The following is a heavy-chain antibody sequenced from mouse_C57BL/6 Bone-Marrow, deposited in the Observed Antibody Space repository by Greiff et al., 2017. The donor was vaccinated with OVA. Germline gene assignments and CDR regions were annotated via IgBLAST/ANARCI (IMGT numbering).Heavy chain of an antibody. CDR1: GYTFTDYE. CDR2: IDPETGGT. CDR3: TVYYGNYGYFDY. V-gene: IGHV1-15*01. Sequence: LVESGAELVRPGASVTLSCKASGYTFTDYEMHWVKQTPVHGLEWIGAIDPETGGTAYNQKFKGKAILTADKSSSTAYMELRSLTSEDSAVYYCTVYYGNYGYFDYWGQGTTLTVSS. D-gene: IGHD2-1*01. J-gene: IGHJ2*01.